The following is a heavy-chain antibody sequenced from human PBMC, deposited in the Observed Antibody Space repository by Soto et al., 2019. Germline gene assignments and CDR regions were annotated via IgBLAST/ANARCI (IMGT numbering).Heavy chain of an antibody. Sequence: QDRLVQSGVAVKKPGASVRVSCKASGSSFTNYGITWVRQAPGQGFEWMGWISAYNGNTNYAQKFQGRVTLTTDASTSTAYLELRSLRSDDTAVYYCARDRGVAPPVAGNTHYYYYMDVWGKGTTVTVSS. V-gene: IGHV1-18*01. D-gene: IGHD1-1*01. CDR2: ISAYNGNT. CDR3: ARDRGVAPPVAGNTHYYYYMDV. CDR1: GSSFTNYG. J-gene: IGHJ6*03.